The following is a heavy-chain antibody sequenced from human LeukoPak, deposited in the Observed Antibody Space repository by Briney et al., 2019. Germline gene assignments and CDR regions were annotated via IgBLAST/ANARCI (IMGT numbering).Heavy chain of an antibody. CDR1: GYTFTSYD. D-gene: IGHD6-19*01. Sequence: ASVKVSCKASGYTFTSYDINWVRQAPGQGLEWMGWMNPNSGNTGYAQKFQGRVTMTRNTSISTAYMELSSLRSEDTAVYYCAVMYSSGWYSRYYFDYWGQGTLVTVSS. CDR3: AVMYSSGWYSRYYFDY. J-gene: IGHJ4*02. V-gene: IGHV1-8*01. CDR2: MNPNSGNT.